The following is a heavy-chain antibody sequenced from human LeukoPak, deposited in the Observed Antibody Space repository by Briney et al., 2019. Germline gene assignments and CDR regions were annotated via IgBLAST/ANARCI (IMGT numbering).Heavy chain of an antibody. Sequence: KASETLSLTCTVSGYSISSGYYWGWIRQPPGKGLEWIGSIYHSGSTYYNPSLKSRVTISVDTSKNQFSLKLSSVTAADTAVYYCARAPHHRRSGWYGRWFDPWGQGTLVTVSS. D-gene: IGHD6-19*01. CDR2: IYHSGST. J-gene: IGHJ5*02. CDR1: GYSISSGYY. V-gene: IGHV4-38-2*02. CDR3: ARAPHHRRSGWYGRWFDP.